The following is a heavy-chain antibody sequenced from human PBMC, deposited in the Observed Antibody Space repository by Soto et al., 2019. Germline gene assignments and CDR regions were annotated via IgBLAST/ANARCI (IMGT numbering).Heavy chain of an antibody. J-gene: IGHJ6*03. CDR3: ALCTTFYYYYMDV. CDR1: GYTFTSYY. Sequence: GASVKVSCKASGYTFTSYYMHWVRQAPGQGLEWMGIINPSGGSTSYAQKFQGRVTMTRDTSTSTVYMELSSLRSEDTAVYYCALCTTFYYYYMDVWGKGTTVTVSS. CDR2: INPSGGST. D-gene: IGHD2-8*01. V-gene: IGHV1-46*01.